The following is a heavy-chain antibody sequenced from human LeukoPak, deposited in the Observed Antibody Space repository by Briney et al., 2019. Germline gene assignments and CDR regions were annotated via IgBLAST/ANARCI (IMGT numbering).Heavy chain of an antibody. D-gene: IGHD3-10*01. Sequence: GASVKVSCKASGYTFTNYDINWVRQATGQGLEWMGWINPNSGGTNYAQKFQGRVTMTRDTSISTAYMELSRLRSDDTAVYYCARRRITMVRGVMDWFDPWGQGTLVTVSS. J-gene: IGHJ5*02. CDR3: ARRRITMVRGVMDWFDP. CDR1: GYTFTNYD. V-gene: IGHV1-2*02. CDR2: INPNSGGT.